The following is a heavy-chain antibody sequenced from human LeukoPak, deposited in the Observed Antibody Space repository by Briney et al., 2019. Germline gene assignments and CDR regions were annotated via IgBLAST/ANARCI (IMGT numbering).Heavy chain of an antibody. CDR3: ARATTVTTIVYFDY. CDR1: GLTFSSYG. V-gene: IGHV3-23*01. J-gene: IGHJ4*02. D-gene: IGHD4-17*01. CDR2: ISTTGGTT. Sequence: PGGPLRLSCAASGLTFSSYGMSWVRQAPGRGLEWVSAISTTGGTTYYADSVRGRFTISRDNSRNTLYLQMNSLRAEDTAVYYCARATTVTTIVYFDYWGQGTLVTVSS.